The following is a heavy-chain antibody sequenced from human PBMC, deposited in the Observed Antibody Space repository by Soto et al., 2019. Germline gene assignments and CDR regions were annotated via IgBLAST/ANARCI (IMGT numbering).Heavy chain of an antibody. J-gene: IGHJ3*02. CDR2: IWYDGSNK. D-gene: IGHD5-12*01. CDR1: GFTFSSYG. Sequence: QVQLVESGGGVVQPGRSLRLSCAASGFTFSSYGMHWVRQAPGKGLAWVAVIWYDGSNKYYADSVKGRFTISRDNSKNTLYLQMNSLRAEDTAVYYCARGRVATIRNDAFDIWGQGTMVTVSS. V-gene: IGHV3-33*01. CDR3: ARGRVATIRNDAFDI.